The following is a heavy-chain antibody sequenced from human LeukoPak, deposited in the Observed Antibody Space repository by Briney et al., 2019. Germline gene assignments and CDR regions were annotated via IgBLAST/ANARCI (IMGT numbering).Heavy chain of an antibody. D-gene: IGHD3-16*01. V-gene: IGHV3-30-3*01. CDR3: ARDMNGFDP. CDR1: GFTFSSYA. CDR2: ISYDGSNK. Sequence: GRSLRLSCAASGFTFSSYAMHWVRQAPGKGLEWVAVISYDGSNKYYADSVKGRFTISRDNSKNTLYLQMNSLRAEDTAVYYCARDMNGFDPWGQGTLVTVSS. J-gene: IGHJ5*02.